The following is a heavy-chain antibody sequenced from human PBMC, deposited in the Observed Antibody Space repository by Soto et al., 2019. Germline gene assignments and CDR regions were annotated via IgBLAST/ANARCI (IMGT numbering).Heavy chain of an antibody. Sequence: EVQLLESGGGFIHPGGSLRLSCAASGFSFSSFAMNWVRQAPGKGLEWVSIISGSADSTFYADSVKGRFTIARDNSKRALYLLINSLRAEDTGVYYCAKTRGAMIYAISVYGMDVWGQGTTVTVSS. V-gene: IGHV3-23*01. CDR2: ISGSADST. CDR1: GFSFSSFA. CDR3: AKTRGAMIYAISVYGMDV. J-gene: IGHJ6*02. D-gene: IGHD2-8*01.